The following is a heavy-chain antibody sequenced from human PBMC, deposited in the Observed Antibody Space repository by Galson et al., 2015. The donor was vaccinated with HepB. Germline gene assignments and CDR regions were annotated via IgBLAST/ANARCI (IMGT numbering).Heavy chain of an antibody. CDR3: ARDSVGYCHAFDS. J-gene: IGHJ3*02. Sequence: SLRLSCAASGFTFSRYWMSWVRQAPGKGLEWVANIKYDGSEEFYVDSVKGRFTISRDNAKNSLYLQMNSLRAEDTPVYYCARDSVGYCHAFDSWGEGTMLTVSS. CDR2: IKYDGSEE. V-gene: IGHV3-7*01. CDR1: GFTFSRYW. D-gene: IGHD2-21*02.